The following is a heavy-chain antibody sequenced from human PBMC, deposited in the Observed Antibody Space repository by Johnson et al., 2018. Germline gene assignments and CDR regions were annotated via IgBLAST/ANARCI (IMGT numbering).Heavy chain of an antibody. CDR2: ISVSGNTI. CDR3: ARGDSVVVTAIGDV. Sequence: QVQLQESGGGLVKPGGSLRLSCTASGFTFSDYYMSWIRQAPGKGLEWISYISVSGNTIYYADSVKGRFTISRDKAKNSVFLHMNSLRAEATAVYHCARGDSVVVTAIGDVWGKGTTVTVSS. J-gene: IGHJ6*04. V-gene: IGHV3-11*04. CDR1: GFTFSDYY. D-gene: IGHD2-21*02.